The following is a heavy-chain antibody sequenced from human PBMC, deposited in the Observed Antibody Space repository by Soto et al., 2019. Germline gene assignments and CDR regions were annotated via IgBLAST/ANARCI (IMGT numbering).Heavy chain of an antibody. J-gene: IGHJ4*02. D-gene: IGHD3-22*01. V-gene: IGHV1-46*02. CDR3: ARDGYHYYDSSGYFDY. Sequence: SVKVSSKASGYTFNSYYMRWVRHAPGRGLEWMGIINPSGGSTSYAQKFQGRVTMTRDTSTSTVYMELSSLRSEDTAVYYCARDGYHYYDSSGYFDYWGQGTLVTVSS. CDR2: INPSGGST. CDR1: GYTFNSYY.